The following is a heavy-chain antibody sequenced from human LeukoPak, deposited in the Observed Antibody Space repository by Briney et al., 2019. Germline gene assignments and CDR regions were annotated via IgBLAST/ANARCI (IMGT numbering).Heavy chain of an antibody. CDR1: GFTFSNYG. CDR2: ISYDGSNK. J-gene: IGHJ3*02. CDR3: AKDRNFWSGYNAFDI. D-gene: IGHD3-3*01. V-gene: IGHV3-30*18. Sequence: GGSLRLSCAASGFTFSNYGMHWVRQAPGKGLEWVAVISYDGSNKYYADSVKGRFTISRDNSKNTLYLQMNSLRAEDTAVYYCAKDRNFWSGYNAFDIWGQGTMVTVPS.